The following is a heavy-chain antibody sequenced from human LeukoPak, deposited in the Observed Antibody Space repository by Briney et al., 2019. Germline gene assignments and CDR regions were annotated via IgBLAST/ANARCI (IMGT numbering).Heavy chain of an antibody. D-gene: IGHD1-26*01. CDR1: GFTFSSYA. Sequence: GGSLRLSCAASGFTFSSYAMSWVRQAPGKGLEWVSAISGSGGSTYYADSVKGRFTISRDNSKNTLYLQMNSLRAEDTAVYYCARDGGSYPYNWFDPWGQGTLVTVSS. V-gene: IGHV3-23*01. J-gene: IGHJ5*02. CDR3: ARDGGSYPYNWFDP. CDR2: ISGSGGST.